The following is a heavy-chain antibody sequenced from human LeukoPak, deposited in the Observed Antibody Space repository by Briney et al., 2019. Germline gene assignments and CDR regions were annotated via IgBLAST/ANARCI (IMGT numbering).Heavy chain of an antibody. J-gene: IGHJ4*02. CDR1: GGSISSSSYY. Sequence: PSETLSLTCTVSGGSISSSSYYWGWIRQPPGKGLEWIGSIYYSGSTYYNPSLKSRVTISVDTSKNQFSLKLSSVTAADTAVYYCARYLHGPRTIPPLTPRTIVRGYYFDYWGQGTLVTVSS. V-gene: IGHV4-39*01. CDR2: IYYSGST. CDR3: ARYLHGPRTIPPLTPRTIVRGYYFDY. D-gene: IGHD4-23*01.